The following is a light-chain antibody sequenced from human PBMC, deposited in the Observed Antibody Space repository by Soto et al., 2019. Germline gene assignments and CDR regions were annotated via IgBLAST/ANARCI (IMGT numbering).Light chain of an antibody. CDR1: QSVSYSSNNKNY. V-gene: IGKV4-1*01. CDR3: QQYSTTPT. Sequence: IVMTQSPYSLPVSMGERATINCKSTQSVSYSSNNKNYLAWYQQKLKQPPKLLIYWASTRESGVPDRFSGSGSGTDFTLTSSTLQAEDVGVYYCQQYSTTPTFGPGTNGDIK. J-gene: IGKJ3*01. CDR2: WAS.